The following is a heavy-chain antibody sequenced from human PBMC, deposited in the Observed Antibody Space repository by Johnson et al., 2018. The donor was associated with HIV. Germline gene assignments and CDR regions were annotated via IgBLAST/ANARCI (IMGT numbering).Heavy chain of an antibody. CDR1: GFTFSNYA. V-gene: IGHV3-33*01. Sequence: QVQLVESGGGVVQPGRSMRLSCAASGFTFSNYAMHWVRQAPGKGLEWVAVIWYNGSNKHYAGSVKGRFTISRDNSKNTLYLQMNSLRVEDTAVYYCARDPAAAALRAFDIWGQGTMVTVSS. CDR3: ARDPAAAALRAFDI. D-gene: IGHD6-13*01. CDR2: IWYNGSNK. J-gene: IGHJ3*02.